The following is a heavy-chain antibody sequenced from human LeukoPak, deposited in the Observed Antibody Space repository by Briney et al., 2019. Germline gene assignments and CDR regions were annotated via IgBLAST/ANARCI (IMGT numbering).Heavy chain of an antibody. J-gene: IGHJ4*02. CDR3: ARDVGRSYDLDY. V-gene: IGHV1-18*01. CDR1: GYTFTSYG. D-gene: IGHD3-16*01. CDR2: ISAHNGNT. Sequence: GASVKVSCKASGYTFTSYGISWVRQAPGQGLAWMGWISAHNGNTDYAQSLQGRVTMTIDTSTSTVYMELRSLRSDDTAVYYCARDVGRSYDLDYWGQGTLVTVSS.